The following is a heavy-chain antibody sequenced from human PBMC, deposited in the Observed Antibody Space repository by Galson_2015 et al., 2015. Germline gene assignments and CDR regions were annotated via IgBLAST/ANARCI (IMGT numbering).Heavy chain of an antibody. CDR3: ARFYCTNGVCYDRPPPGIDY. D-gene: IGHD2-8*01. Sequence: QSGAEVKKPGESLKISCKGSGYSFTSYWIGWVRQLPGKGLEWMGIIYPGDSDTRYSPSFQGQVTISADKSISTAYLQWSSLKASDTAMYYCARFYCTNGVCYDRPPPGIDYWGQGTLVTVSS. CDR2: IYPGDSDT. CDR1: GYSFTSYW. V-gene: IGHV5-51*03. J-gene: IGHJ4*02.